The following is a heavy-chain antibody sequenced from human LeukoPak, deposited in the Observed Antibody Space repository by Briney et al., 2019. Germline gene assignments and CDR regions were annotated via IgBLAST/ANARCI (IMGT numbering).Heavy chain of an antibody. J-gene: IGHJ4*02. D-gene: IGHD3-22*01. CDR1: GYTLIELS. CDR2: FNPEDGET. Sequence: SSVKVSCKVAGYTLIELSMLWVRQPPRKERAWMGWFNPEDGETFYAQKFQGRVTMTEDTSTDTAYMELSSLRSEDTAVYYCATDYYYDSSGSYYTIDYWGQGTLVTVSS. CDR3: ATDYYYDSSGSYYTIDY. V-gene: IGHV1-24*01.